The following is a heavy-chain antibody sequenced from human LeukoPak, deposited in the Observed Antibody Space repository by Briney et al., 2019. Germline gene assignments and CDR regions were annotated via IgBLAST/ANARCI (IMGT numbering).Heavy chain of an antibody. Sequence: SETLSLTCAVYGGSFSDYYWSWIRQPPGKGLEWIGEINHSGSTNYNPSLKSRVTISVDTSKNQFSLKLSSVTAADTAVYYSARGSHYYDSSGYGYWGQGTLVTVSS. CDR3: ARGSHYYDSSGYGY. CDR1: GGSFSDYY. V-gene: IGHV4-34*01. D-gene: IGHD3-22*01. CDR2: INHSGST. J-gene: IGHJ4*02.